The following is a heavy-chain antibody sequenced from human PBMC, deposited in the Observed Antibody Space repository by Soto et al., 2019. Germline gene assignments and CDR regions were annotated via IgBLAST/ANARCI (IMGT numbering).Heavy chain of an antibody. CDR2: ISGHNGHT. V-gene: IGHV1-18*01. J-gene: IGHJ4*02. Sequence: QVQLVQSGAEVKKPGASVKVSCKTSGYNFTTYGVSWVRQAPGQGLEWMGWISGHNGHTNYAQTLQGRVTMTTYKSTTTGYMELRSLRSDDTDVYYGARYQPYSTGYYYFDHWGQGTLAIVTS. CDR3: ARYQPYSTGYYYFDH. D-gene: IGHD6-19*01. CDR1: GYNFTTYG.